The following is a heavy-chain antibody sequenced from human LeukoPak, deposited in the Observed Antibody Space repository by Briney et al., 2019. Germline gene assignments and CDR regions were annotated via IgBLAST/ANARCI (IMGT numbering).Heavy chain of an antibody. Sequence: GGSLRLSCAASGFTFDDYAMHWVRQAPGKGLEWVSLISWDGGSTYYADSVKGRFTISRDNSKNSLYLQMNSLRAEDTALYYCAKDLSSGLSPGTPGLGYWGQGTLVTVSS. CDR1: GFTFDDYA. V-gene: IGHV3-43D*03. CDR3: AKDLSSGLSPGTPGLGY. CDR2: ISWDGGST. D-gene: IGHD6-19*01. J-gene: IGHJ4*02.